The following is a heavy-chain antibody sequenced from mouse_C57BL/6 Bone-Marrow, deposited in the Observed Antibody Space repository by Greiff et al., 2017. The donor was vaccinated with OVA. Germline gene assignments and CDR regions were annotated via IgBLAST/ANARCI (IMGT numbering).Heavy chain of an antibody. J-gene: IGHJ1*03. CDR1: GYTFTSYG. CDR3: AGAWYFDV. Sequence: QVQLQQSGAELARPGASVKLSCKASGYTFTSYGISWVKQRTGQGLEWIGEIYPRSGNTYYNEKFKGKATLTGDKSSSTAYMELRSLTSEDSAVYFCAGAWYFDVWGTGTTVTVSS. V-gene: IGHV1-81*01. CDR2: IYPRSGNT.